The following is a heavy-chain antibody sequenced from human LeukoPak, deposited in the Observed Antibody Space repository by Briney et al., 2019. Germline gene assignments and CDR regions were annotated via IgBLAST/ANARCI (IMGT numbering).Heavy chain of an antibody. CDR2: ISYDGSKK. D-gene: IGHD6-13*01. CDR1: GFTFSSYG. J-gene: IGHJ1*01. Sequence: GGSLRLSCAASGFTFSSYGMHWVRQAPGKGLEWVAVISYDGSKKYYADSVKGRFTISRDNSKNTLYLQMNSLRAEDTAVYYCAKASLPYSSSWAGAEYFQHWGQGTLVTVSS. CDR3: AKASLPYSSSWAGAEYFQH. V-gene: IGHV3-30*18.